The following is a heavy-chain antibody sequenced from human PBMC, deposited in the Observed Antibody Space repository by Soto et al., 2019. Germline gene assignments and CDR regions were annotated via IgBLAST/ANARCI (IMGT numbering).Heavy chain of an antibody. D-gene: IGHD3-9*01. V-gene: IGHV3-23*01. CDR1: GFLFAGYT. J-gene: IGHJ5*02. Sequence: PGGSLRLSCAASGFLFAGYTMNWVRQAPGKGLEWVALISGSGGTLLYADSVKGRFTVSRDNSKNTVYLQMNSLRADDTAVYYCAKGTQLIFYWLDPWGQGTLVTVSS. CDR2: ISGSGGTL. CDR3: AKGTQLIFYWLDP.